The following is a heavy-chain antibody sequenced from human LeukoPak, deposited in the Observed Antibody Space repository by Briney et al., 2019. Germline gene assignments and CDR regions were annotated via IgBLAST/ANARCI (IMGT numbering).Heavy chain of an antibody. CDR1: GFTFSSYG. J-gene: IGHJ4*02. CDR2: IWNDGSNK. V-gene: IGHV3-33*06. Sequence: GGSLRLSCAASGFTFSSYGMHWVRQAPGKGLEWVAVIWNDGSNKYYADSVKGRFTISRDNSKNTLYLQMNSLRAEDTAVYYCAKAGSSTSLETDYWGQGTLVTVSS. D-gene: IGHD2-2*01. CDR3: AKAGSSTSLETDY.